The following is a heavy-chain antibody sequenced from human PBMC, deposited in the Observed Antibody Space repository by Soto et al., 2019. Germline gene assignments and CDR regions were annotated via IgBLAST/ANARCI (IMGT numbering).Heavy chain of an antibody. Sequence: GESLKISCKGSGYSFTTYWIGWVRQMPGKGLEWMGIIYPGDSDTRYSPSFQGQVTISVDTSKNQFSLKLSSVTAADTAVYYCARHPRYSDWLSPGVIDYWGQGTLVTVSS. CDR3: ARHPRYSDWLSPGVIDY. D-gene: IGHD3-9*01. CDR1: GYSFTTYW. J-gene: IGHJ4*02. CDR2: IYPGDSDT. V-gene: IGHV5-51*01.